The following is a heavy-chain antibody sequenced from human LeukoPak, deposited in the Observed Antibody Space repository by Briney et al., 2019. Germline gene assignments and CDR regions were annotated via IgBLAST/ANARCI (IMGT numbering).Heavy chain of an antibody. D-gene: IGHD3-10*01. J-gene: IGHJ6*02. CDR3: ARAEYHYGSGTYLFPIVDV. CDR2: ISYRVST. V-gene: IGHV4-59*08. CDR1: GGSISGYY. Sequence: SETLSLTCTVSGGSISGYYWSWLRQPPGKGLEYIGYISYRVSTKYNPALTSRVTISVDSSKNQFSLKVTSVTAADTAVYYCARAEYHYGSGTYLFPIVDVWGQGTTVTVSS.